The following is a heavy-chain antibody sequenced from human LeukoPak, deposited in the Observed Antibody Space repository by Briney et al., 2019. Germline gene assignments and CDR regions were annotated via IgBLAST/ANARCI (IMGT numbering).Heavy chain of an antibody. CDR3: AREGHYYDSSGFFDL. Sequence: TSETPSLTCTVSGGSISSYYWSWIRQPPGKGLEWIGYIYYSGSTNYNPSLKSRVTISVDTSKNQFSLKLSSVTAADTAVYYCAREGHYYDSSGFFDLWGRGTLVTVSS. J-gene: IGHJ2*01. CDR1: GGSISSYY. D-gene: IGHD3-22*01. CDR2: IYYSGST. V-gene: IGHV4-59*01.